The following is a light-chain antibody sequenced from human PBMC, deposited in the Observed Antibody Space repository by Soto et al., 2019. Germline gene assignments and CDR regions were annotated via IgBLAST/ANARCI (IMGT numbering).Light chain of an antibody. V-gene: IGKV1-27*01. Sequence: DIQMTQSPSSLSASVGDRVTITCRASQGISNYLAWYQQKPGKVPKLLIYAASTLQSGVPSRFSGSGSGTDFPLTSSSLQPEYVATYYCQKYNSALTFGGGTKVEIK. CDR2: AAS. CDR1: QGISNY. CDR3: QKYNSALT. J-gene: IGKJ4*01.